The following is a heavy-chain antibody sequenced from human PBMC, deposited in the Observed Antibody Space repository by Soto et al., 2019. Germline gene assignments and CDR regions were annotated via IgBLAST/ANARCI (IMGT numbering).Heavy chain of an antibody. CDR2: IYYSGGT. CDR3: ARVGQSIAARRAFDI. D-gene: IGHD6-6*01. V-gene: IGHV4-59*01. CDR1: GGSIGGYY. Sequence: QVQLQESGPGLVKPSETLSLTCTVSGGSIGGYYWSWIRQSPEKGLEWIGNIYYSGGTLYNPSLKSRITISLDTSKNQFSLKVTSVTPADTAVYYCARVGQSIAARRAFDIWGQGTMVTVSS. J-gene: IGHJ3*02.